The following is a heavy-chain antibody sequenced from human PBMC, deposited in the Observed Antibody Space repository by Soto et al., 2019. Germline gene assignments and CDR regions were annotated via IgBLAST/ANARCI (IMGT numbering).Heavy chain of an antibody. V-gene: IGHV3-23*01. D-gene: IGHD2-2*01. CDR3: AKDERYCSSTSCYDLRVEYFQH. CDR2: ISGSGGST. J-gene: IGHJ1*01. CDR1: GFTFSSYA. Sequence: GGSLRLSCAASGFTFSSYAMSWVRQAPGKGLEWVSAISGSGGSTYYADSVKGRFTISRDNSKNTLYLQMNSLRAEDTAVYYCAKDERYCSSTSCYDLRVEYFQHWGQGTLVTVSS.